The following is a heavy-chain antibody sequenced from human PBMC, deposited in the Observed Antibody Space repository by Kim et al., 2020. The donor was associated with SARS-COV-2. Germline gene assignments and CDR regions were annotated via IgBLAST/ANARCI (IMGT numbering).Heavy chain of an antibody. V-gene: IGHV1-8*01. D-gene: IGHD6-19*01. CDR3: ARVYSSGWYSLRGELYYFDY. Sequence: ASVKVSCKASGYTFTSYDINWVRQATGQGLEWMGWMNPNSGNTGYAQKFQGRVTMTRNTSISTAYMELSSLRSEDTAVYYCARVYSSGWYSLRGELYYFDYWGQGTLVTVSS. CDR2: MNPNSGNT. CDR1: GYTFTSYD. J-gene: IGHJ4*02.